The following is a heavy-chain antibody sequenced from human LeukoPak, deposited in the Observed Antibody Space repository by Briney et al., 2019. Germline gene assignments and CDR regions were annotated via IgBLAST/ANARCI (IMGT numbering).Heavy chain of an antibody. CDR3: AITAPARGN. Sequence: PGGSLRLSCAASGFTFRTYAMMWVCQAPGKGLEWLSAISGHGNRTYYADSVRGRFTISRDNSMNTLSLQMNTLRAEDTAVYYCAITAPARGNWGQGTLATVSS. CDR1: GFTFRTYA. CDR2: ISGHGNRT. J-gene: IGHJ4*02. D-gene: IGHD1-20*01. V-gene: IGHV3-23*01.